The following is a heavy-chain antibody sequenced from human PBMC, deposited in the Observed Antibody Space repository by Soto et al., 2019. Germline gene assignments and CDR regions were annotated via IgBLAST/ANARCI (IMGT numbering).Heavy chain of an antibody. Sequence: VSSVKVSCKASGYSFTSYGISWVRQAPGQGLEWMGWISPYNGATNYAHKLQGRVTMTTDTSTTTAYMELRSLTSDDTAVYYCARGTRWNKGGYCYYDMDVWGQGTTVTVSS. CDR3: ARGTRWNKGGYCYYDMDV. CDR1: GYSFTSYG. D-gene: IGHD1-1*01. V-gene: IGHV1-18*01. J-gene: IGHJ6*02. CDR2: ISPYNGAT.